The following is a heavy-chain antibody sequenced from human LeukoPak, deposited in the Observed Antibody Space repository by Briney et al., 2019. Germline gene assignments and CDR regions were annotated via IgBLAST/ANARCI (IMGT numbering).Heavy chain of an antibody. J-gene: IGHJ4*02. CDR1: GIIFQIHG. Sequence: GGSLRLSCAASGIIFQIHGMHWVRQAPGKGLEWLTFIRLDGGNKYYADSVQGRFTVSRDNSRNILYLQMNSLTTEDTGVYYCAKDHGGSGIWGQGTLVTVSS. CDR3: AKDHGGSGI. V-gene: IGHV3-30*02. D-gene: IGHD1-14*01. CDR2: IRLDGGNK.